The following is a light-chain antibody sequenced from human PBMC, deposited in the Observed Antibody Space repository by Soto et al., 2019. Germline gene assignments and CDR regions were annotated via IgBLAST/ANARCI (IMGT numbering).Light chain of an antibody. Sequence: QSVLTQPASVSGSPGQSITISCTGTSSDDGSYNYVSWYQQHPGKAPKLMIYDVSNRPSGVSNRFSGSKSGNTASLTISGLQAEDEADYYCSSYTSSSTHYVFGTGTKVTVL. CDR1: SSDDGSYNY. CDR3: SSYTSSSTHYV. V-gene: IGLV2-14*01. J-gene: IGLJ1*01. CDR2: DVS.